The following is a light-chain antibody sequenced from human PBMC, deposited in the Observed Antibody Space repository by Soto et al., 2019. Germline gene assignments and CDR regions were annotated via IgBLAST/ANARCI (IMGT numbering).Light chain of an antibody. CDR1: QTISVY. CDR2: VAS. V-gene: IGKV1-39*01. Sequence: DIQMTQSPSSLSASVGDRVTITCRASQTISVYLNWYQQKPGKAPKFLISVASSLQSGVPSRFSGSGSGTEFTLTISSLQPEDFAPYFCQQSDSPPYTFGQGTKLDIQ. CDR3: QQSDSPPYT. J-gene: IGKJ2*01.